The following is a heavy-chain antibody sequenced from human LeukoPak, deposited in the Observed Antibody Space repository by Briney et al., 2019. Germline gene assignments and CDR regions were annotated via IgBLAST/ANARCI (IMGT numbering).Heavy chain of an antibody. CDR2: IYHSGTI. D-gene: IGHD5-12*01. Sequence: SETLSLTCAVSGGSISSPSYFWGWIRQPPGKGLEWIGHIYHSGTIYYNPSLKSRVSMSVDTSRNQFSLRMSSVTAAETAVYYCARVSGYDWESFYDYWGQGTLVTVSS. CDR1: GGSISSPSYF. V-gene: IGHV4-39*07. CDR3: ARVSGYDWESFYDY. J-gene: IGHJ4*02.